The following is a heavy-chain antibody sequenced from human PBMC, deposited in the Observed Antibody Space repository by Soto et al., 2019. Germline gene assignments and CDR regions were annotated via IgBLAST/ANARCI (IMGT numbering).Heavy chain of an antibody. J-gene: IGHJ2*01. V-gene: IGHV4-39*01. Sequence: QLHLQESGPGLVKASETLSLTCTVSGGSISSSSYYWGWIRQPPGKGLKWIGSIYYSGSTYYNPSLKTRVTISVDTSKNQFTLKLSSVTAADTAVYYCARTVAVAGAYWYFDLWGRGTLVTVSS. CDR1: GGSISSSSYY. CDR2: IYYSGST. D-gene: IGHD6-19*01. CDR3: ARTVAVAGAYWYFDL.